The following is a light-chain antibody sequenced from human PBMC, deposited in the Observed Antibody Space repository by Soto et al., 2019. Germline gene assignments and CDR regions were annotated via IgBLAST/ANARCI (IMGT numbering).Light chain of an antibody. Sequence: DIQMTQSPSSLSASVGDRVTITCQASQDIRNYLNWYQQKPGKAPKLLIYDASNLETGVPSRFSGSGSGTDFTFTISSLQPEDIATYYCQRCDNVPLTFGQGTRLEIK. CDR3: QRCDNVPLT. CDR2: DAS. CDR1: QDIRNY. V-gene: IGKV1-33*01. J-gene: IGKJ5*01.